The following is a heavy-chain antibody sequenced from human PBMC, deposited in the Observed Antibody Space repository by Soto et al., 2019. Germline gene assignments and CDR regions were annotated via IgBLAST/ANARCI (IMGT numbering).Heavy chain of an antibody. Sequence: LRLSCAASGFTFSSYGMHWVRQAPGKGLEWVAVISYDGSNKYYADSVKGRFTISRDNSKNTLYLQMNSLRAEDTAVYYCAKDVVIAVAGHDAFDIWGQGTMVTVSS. V-gene: IGHV3-30*18. D-gene: IGHD6-19*01. J-gene: IGHJ3*02. CDR1: GFTFSSYG. CDR3: AKDVVIAVAGHDAFDI. CDR2: ISYDGSNK.